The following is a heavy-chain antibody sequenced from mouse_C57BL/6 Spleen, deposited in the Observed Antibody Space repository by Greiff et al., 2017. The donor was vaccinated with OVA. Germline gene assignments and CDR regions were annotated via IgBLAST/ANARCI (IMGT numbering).Heavy chain of an antibody. CDR3: ARKRHRYYAKDY. V-gene: IGHV5-17*01. CDR2: ISSGSSTI. D-gene: IGHD1-1*02. Sequence: VQLKESGGGLVKPGGSLKPSCAASGFTFSDYGMHWVRQAPEKGLEWVAYISSGSSTIYYADTVKGRFTIYRDNAKKTQFLQMTSLRSEETAMYYCARKRHRYYAKDYWDQGTSVTVSS. CDR1: GFTFSDYG. J-gene: IGHJ4*01.